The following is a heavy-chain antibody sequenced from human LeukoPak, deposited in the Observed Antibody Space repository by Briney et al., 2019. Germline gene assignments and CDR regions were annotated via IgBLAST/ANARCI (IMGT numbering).Heavy chain of an antibody. CDR2: INPSGGST. J-gene: IGHJ4*02. CDR1: GYTFTSYY. V-gene: IGHV1-46*01. CDR3: ARDPPTSWLSRGWEYFDY. D-gene: IGHD2-2*01. Sequence: ASVKVSCKASGYTFTSYYMHWVRQAPGQGLEWMGIINPSGGSTSYAQKFQGRVTMTRDTSTSTVYMELSSLRSEDTAVYYCARDPPTSWLSRGWEYFDYWGQGTLVTVSS.